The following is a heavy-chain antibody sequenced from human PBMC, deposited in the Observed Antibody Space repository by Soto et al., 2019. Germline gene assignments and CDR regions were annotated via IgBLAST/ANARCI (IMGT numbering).Heavy chain of an antibody. V-gene: IGHV4-39*01. CDR1: GGSISSSSYY. Sequence: SETLSLTCTVSGGSISSSSYYWGWIRQPPGKGLEWIGSIYYSGRTYYNPSLKSRVTMSVDTSKNQFSLKLSSVTAAATAVYYCASRHMYYYDGSSYFPMEFDSDYWGQGTLVTVSS. CDR2: IYYSGRT. J-gene: IGHJ4*02. CDR3: ASRHMYYYDGSSYFPMEFDSDY. D-gene: IGHD3-22*01.